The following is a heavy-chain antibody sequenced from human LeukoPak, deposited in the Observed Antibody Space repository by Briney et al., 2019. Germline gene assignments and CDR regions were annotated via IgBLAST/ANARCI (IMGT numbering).Heavy chain of an antibody. D-gene: IGHD3-10*01. CDR1: GFTFSAHW. CDR2: IKEDGSEK. J-gene: IGHJ3*02. V-gene: IGHV3-7*01. Sequence: GGSLRLSCAASGFTFSAHWMSWVRQAPGKGLEWVANIKEDGSEKYYVDSVKGRFTISRDNSQNTLHLQMNSLRVEDTAVYYCVKDWGVLPDYTADGFDIWGPGTMVTVSS. CDR3: VKDWGVLPDYTADGFDI.